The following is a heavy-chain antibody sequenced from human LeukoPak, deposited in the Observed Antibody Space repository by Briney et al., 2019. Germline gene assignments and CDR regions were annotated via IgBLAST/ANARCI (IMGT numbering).Heavy chain of an antibody. V-gene: IGHV1-8*03. Sequence: GASVKVSFKASGYTFTSYDINWLRQATGQGLEWMGWMNPNSGNTGYAHKFQGRVTITTNTSISTAYMELSSLRSEDRAVYYCARGRSSSSWILSRRLFDYWGQGTLVTVSS. CDR3: ARGRSSSSWILSRRLFDY. CDR1: GYTFTSYD. D-gene: IGHD6-13*01. J-gene: IGHJ4*02. CDR2: MNPNSGNT.